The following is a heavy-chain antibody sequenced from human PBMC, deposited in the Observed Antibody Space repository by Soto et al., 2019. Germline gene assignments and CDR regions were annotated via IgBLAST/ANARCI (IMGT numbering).Heavy chain of an antibody. Sequence: GSLRLSCVVSGFTFSNYWMSWVRQAPGKGLEWVANIKQDGSEKYYVDSVKGRFTISRDNAKNSLYLQMNSLRAEDTAVYYCARGGYDYTDNWFDPWGQGTLVTVSS. CDR1: GFTFSNYW. D-gene: IGHD5-12*01. CDR2: IKQDGSEK. J-gene: IGHJ5*02. V-gene: IGHV3-7*01. CDR3: ARGGYDYTDNWFDP.